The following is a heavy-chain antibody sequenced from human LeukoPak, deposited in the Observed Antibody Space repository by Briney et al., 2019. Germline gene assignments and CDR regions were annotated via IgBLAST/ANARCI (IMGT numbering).Heavy chain of an antibody. D-gene: IGHD1-1*01. CDR1: GFSFSTYG. J-gene: IGHJ5*01. V-gene: IGHV3-33*08. CDR2: IWNDGSDK. Sequence: GGSLRLSCAASGFSFSTYGMHWVRQAPGKGLEWVAVIWNDGSDKRYADSVKGRFTVSRDNSKNTLYLQITSLRGDDTAIYYCPRDAVDPNTTPHNWFDSRGQGTLVTVSS. CDR3: PRDAVDPNTTPHNWFDS.